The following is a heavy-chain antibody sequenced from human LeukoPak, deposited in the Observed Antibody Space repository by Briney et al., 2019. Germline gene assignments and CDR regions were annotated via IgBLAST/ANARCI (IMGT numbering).Heavy chain of an antibody. D-gene: IGHD3-22*01. V-gene: IGHV4-59*01. CDR1: GASISSYS. J-gene: IGHJ6*02. CDR3: ARAQNYYDTSGYSGYYGMDV. Sequence: SETLSLTCTVSGASISSYSWSWIRQPPGKGLEWIGYMYYSGDSNYNTSFKSRLTISGDTPKNQFSLKMSSVTAADTAVYYCARAQNYYDTSGYSGYYGMDVWGQGTTVTVSS. CDR2: MYYSGDS.